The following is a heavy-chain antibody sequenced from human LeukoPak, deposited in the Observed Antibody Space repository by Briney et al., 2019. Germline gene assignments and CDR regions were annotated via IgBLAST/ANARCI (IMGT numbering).Heavy chain of an antibody. Sequence: ASMKVSCKASGYTFTGYYIHWVRQAPGQGLEWMGWIDPNSGDTKYVQKFQGRVTMTRDTSISTAYMELSRLRSDDTAVYYCARDYGTAMVAWWFDPWGQGTLVTVSS. J-gene: IGHJ5*02. D-gene: IGHD5-18*01. CDR2: IDPNSGDT. CDR1: GYTFTGYY. V-gene: IGHV1-2*02. CDR3: ARDYGTAMVAWWFDP.